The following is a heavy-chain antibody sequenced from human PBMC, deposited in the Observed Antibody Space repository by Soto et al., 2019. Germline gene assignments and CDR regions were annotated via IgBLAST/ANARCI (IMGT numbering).Heavy chain of an antibody. CDR2: INHSGST. V-gene: IGHV4-34*01. CDR3: AGGAPNRTLTGYYPRNSYGGKTIPQNDAFDI. J-gene: IGHJ3*02. D-gene: IGHD3-9*01. CDR1: GGSFSGYY. Sequence: SETLSLTCAVYGGSFSGYYWSWIRQPPGKGLEWIGEINHSGSTNYNPSLKSRVTISVDTSKNQLSLKLSSVTRADTAVYYCAGGAPNRTLTGYYPRNSYGGKTIPQNDAFDIWGQGTMVTVSS.